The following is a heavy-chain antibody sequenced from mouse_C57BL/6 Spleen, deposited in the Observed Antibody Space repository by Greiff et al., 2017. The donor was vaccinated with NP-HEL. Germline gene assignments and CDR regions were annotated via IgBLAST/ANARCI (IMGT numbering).Heavy chain of an antibody. CDR2: IYPRDGST. CDR3: ASVYDGYYVTYAMDY. Sequence: QVQLQQSDAELVKPGASVKISCKVSGYTFTDHTIHWMKQRPEQGLEWIGYIYPRDGSTTYNEKFKGKATLTADKSSSTAYMQLNSLTSEDSAVYFCASVYDGYYVTYAMDYWGQGTSVTVSS. V-gene: IGHV1-78*01. J-gene: IGHJ4*01. D-gene: IGHD2-3*01. CDR1: GYTFTDHT.